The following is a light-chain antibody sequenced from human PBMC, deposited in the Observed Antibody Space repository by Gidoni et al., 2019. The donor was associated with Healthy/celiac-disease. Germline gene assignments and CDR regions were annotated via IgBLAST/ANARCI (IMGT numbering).Light chain of an antibody. V-gene: IGLV2-14*01. J-gene: IGLJ2*01. Sequence: QSALTQPASVSGSPGQSITISCNGTSSAVGGYNYVSWYQQHPGKAPKLMIYDVSNRPSGVSNRFSGSKSGNTASLTISGLQAEDEADYYCSSYTSSSVVFGGGTKLTVL. CDR3: SSYTSSSVV. CDR2: DVS. CDR1: SSAVGGYNY.